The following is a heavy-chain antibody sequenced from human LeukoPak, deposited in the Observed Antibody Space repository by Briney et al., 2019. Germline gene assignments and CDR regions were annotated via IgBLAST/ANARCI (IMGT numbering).Heavy chain of an antibody. D-gene: IGHD4-17*01. CDR3: AKDPPYDYGDYESWFDP. Sequence: GGSLRLSCAASGFTVSSNYMSWVRQAPGKGLEWVSVIYSGGSTYYADSVKGRFTISRDNSKNTLYLQMNSLRAEDTAVYYCAKDPPYDYGDYESWFDPWGQGTLVTVSS. V-gene: IGHV3-53*01. CDR2: IYSGGST. CDR1: GFTVSSNY. J-gene: IGHJ5*02.